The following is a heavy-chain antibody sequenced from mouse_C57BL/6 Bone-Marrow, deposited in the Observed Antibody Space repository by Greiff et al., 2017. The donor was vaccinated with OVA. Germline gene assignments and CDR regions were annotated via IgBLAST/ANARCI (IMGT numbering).Heavy chain of an antibody. D-gene: IGHD2-4*01. J-gene: IGHJ4*01. CDR1: GFTFSSYA. Sequence: EVKLVESGGGLVKPGGSLKLSCAASGFTFSSYAMSWVRQTPEKRLEWVATISDGGSYTYYPDNVKGRFTISRDNAKNNLYLQMSHLKSEDTAMYYCARDAYDYDADDFLYAMDYWGQGTSVTVSS. CDR3: ARDAYDYDADDFLYAMDY. V-gene: IGHV5-4*01. CDR2: ISDGGSYT.